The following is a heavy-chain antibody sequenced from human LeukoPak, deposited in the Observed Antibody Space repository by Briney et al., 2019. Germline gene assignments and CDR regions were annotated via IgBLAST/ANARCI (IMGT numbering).Heavy chain of an antibody. CDR2: INHSGST. J-gene: IGHJ4*02. CDR3: ARGGKDFWSGYLDY. V-gene: IGHV4-34*01. CDR1: GGSFSGYY. Sequence: SETLSLTCAVYGGSFSGYYWSWIRQPPGKGLEWIGEINHSGSTNYNPSLKSRVTISVDTSKNQFSLKLSSVTAADTAVYYCARGGKDFWSGYLDYWGQGTLVAVSS. D-gene: IGHD3-3*01.